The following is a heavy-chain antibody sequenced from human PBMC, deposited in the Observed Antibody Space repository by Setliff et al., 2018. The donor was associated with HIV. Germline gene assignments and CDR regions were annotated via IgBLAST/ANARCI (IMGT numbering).Heavy chain of an antibody. D-gene: IGHD5-12*01. Sequence: AGSLRLSCAASGFTFRIYSMNWVRQAPGKGLEWVPSINGSRTYYADSVKGRFTISRDDAENSLYQQMSILRADDTALYYCGREAGASGGFDRADFDYWGQGTLVTVSS. J-gene: IGHJ4*02. CDR3: GREAGASGGFDRADFDY. CDR1: GFTFRIYS. V-gene: IGHV3-21*01. CDR2: INGSRT.